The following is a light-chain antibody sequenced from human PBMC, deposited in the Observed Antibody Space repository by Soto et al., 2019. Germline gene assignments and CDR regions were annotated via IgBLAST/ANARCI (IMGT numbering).Light chain of an antibody. CDR2: GVS. V-gene: IGLV2-14*01. CDR1: RSDIGSYNY. Sequence: ALNQPASGSRSPGQSITISCSGTRSDIGSYNYVALYQQFPGKTPKILIYGVSNRPSGVSSRFSGSKSGNTASLTICGLLDEDEADYDCISYTGVSQTYGFGSGTKVTV. J-gene: IGLJ1*01. CDR3: ISYTGVSQTYG.